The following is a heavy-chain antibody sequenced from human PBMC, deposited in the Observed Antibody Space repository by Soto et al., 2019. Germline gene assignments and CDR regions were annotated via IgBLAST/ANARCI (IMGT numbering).Heavy chain of an antibody. D-gene: IGHD4-17*01. CDR3: ARDHGMTTVGITFDY. V-gene: IGHV3-30-3*01. CDR2: ISYDGSNK. Sequence: GGSLRLSCAASGFTFSSYAMHWVRQAPGKGLEWVAVISYDGSNKYYADSVKGRFTISRDNSKNTLYLQMNSLRAEDTAVYYCARDHGMTTVGITFDYWGQGTLVTVSS. J-gene: IGHJ4*02. CDR1: GFTFSSYA.